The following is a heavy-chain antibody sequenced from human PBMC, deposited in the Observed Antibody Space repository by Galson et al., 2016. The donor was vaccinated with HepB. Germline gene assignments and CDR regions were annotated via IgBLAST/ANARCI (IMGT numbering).Heavy chain of an antibody. D-gene: IGHD3-10*01. CDR1: GFTFSRYG. J-gene: IGHJ4*02. CDR2: VWYDGSNE. CDR3: AILGSLGSFSRGLY. Sequence: SLRLPYAASGFTFSRYGMHWVRQAPGTGREWVGVVWYDGSNEYYADSVKGRFTIYRDNSKNTLYLQMNSLSAEDTAVYYCAILGSLGSFSRGLYWGQGTLVTVSS. V-gene: IGHV3-33*01.